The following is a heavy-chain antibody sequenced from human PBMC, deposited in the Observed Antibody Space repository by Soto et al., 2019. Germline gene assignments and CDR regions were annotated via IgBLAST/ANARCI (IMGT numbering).Heavy chain of an antibody. CDR3: ARSRTWELLRYKYYYYGMDV. V-gene: IGHV3-30-3*01. J-gene: IGHJ6*02. Sequence: QVQLVESGGGVVQPGRSLRLSCAASGFTFSSYAMHWVRQAPGKGLEWVAVISYDGSNKYYADSVKGRFTISRDNSKNTLYLQMNSLRAEDTAVYYCARSRTWELLRYKYYYYGMDVWGQGTTVTVSS. CDR1: GFTFSSYA. D-gene: IGHD1-26*01. CDR2: ISYDGSNK.